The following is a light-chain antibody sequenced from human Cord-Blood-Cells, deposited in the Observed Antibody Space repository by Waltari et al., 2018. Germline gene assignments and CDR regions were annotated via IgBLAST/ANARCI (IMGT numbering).Light chain of an antibody. Sequence: QSVLTQPPSASGTPGQRVTTSCSGSSSNIGSNTVNWYQQLPGTAPNLLIYSNNQRPSGVPDRFSGSKSGTSASLAISGLQSEDEADYYCAAWDDSLNGYVFGTGTKVTVL. CDR1: SSNIGSNT. CDR3: AAWDDSLNGYV. CDR2: SNN. V-gene: IGLV1-44*01. J-gene: IGLJ1*01.